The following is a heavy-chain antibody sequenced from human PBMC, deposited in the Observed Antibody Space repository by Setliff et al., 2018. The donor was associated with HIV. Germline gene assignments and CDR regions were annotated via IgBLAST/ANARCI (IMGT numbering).Heavy chain of an antibody. V-gene: IGHV3-15*01. Sequence: GESLKISCAASGVIFSDAWMSWVRQAPGKGLEWVGRVKSKIDGGTIDYAAPVKGRFIISRDDSKNTLYLQMNSLKTEDTAVYYCSTEGWGPDYWGQGTLVTVSS. J-gene: IGHJ4*02. D-gene: IGHD3-16*01. CDR1: GVIFSDAW. CDR3: STEGWGPDY. CDR2: VKSKIDGGTI.